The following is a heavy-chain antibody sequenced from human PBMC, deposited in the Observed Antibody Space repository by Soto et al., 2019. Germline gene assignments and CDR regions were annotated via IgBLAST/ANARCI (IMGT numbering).Heavy chain of an antibody. CDR2: ISLYSDGT. V-gene: IGHV1-18*01. CDR3: ARVVPGAEAWFGP. Sequence: ASVKVSCKTSGYTFSNYGITWVRQAPGQPLEWLGWISLYSDGTSYAQKFRGRVSMTTDTSTTTAYMELRSLRSDDTAVYYCARVVPGAEAWFGPWGQGTLVTVS. J-gene: IGHJ5*02. CDR1: GYTFSNYG.